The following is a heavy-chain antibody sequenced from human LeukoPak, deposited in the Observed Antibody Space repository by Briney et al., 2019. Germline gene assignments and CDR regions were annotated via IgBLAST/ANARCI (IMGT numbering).Heavy chain of an antibody. CDR2: ITGNSNYI. V-gene: IGHV3-21*04. CDR1: GFTFNTYN. CDR3: AKDWRYCSSTSCYTG. D-gene: IGHD2-2*02. J-gene: IGHJ4*02. Sequence: GGSLRLSCAASGFTFNTYNMNWVRQVPGKGLEWVSSITGNSNYIYYADSVKGRFTVSRDNAKNSLYLQMNSLRAEDTAVYYCAKDWRYCSSTSCYTGWGQGTLLTVSS.